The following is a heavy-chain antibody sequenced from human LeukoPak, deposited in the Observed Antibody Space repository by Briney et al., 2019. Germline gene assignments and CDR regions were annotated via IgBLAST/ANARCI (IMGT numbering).Heavy chain of an antibody. CDR3: ARDQLMRGSYHMDV. CDR2: ISYDGSNK. Sequence: GGSLRLSCAASGFTFSSYAMHWVRQAPGKGLEWVAVISYDGSNKDYADSVKGRFTISRDNSKNTLFLQMNSLRAEDTAVYYCARDQLMRGSYHMDVWGKGTTVTVSS. D-gene: IGHD3-16*02. J-gene: IGHJ6*03. CDR1: GFTFSSYA. V-gene: IGHV3-30*04.